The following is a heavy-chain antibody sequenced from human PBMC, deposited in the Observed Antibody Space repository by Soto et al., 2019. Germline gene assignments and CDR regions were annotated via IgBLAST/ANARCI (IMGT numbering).Heavy chain of an antibody. CDR3: AKRTAPRGGLYMDV. J-gene: IGHJ6*03. CDR1: GFTFSSYA. CDR2: ISGSGGST. Sequence: EVQLLESGGGLVQPGGSLRLSCAASGFTFSSYAMSWVRQAPGKGLEWVSAISGSGGSTYYADSVKGRFTISRDNSKNPLYLQMNSLSAEDTAVYYCAKRTAPRGGLYMDVWGKGTTVTVSS. V-gene: IGHV3-23*01. D-gene: IGHD3-10*01.